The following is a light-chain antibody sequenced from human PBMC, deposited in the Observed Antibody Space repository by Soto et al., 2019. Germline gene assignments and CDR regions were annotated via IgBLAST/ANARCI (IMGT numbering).Light chain of an antibody. Sequence: EIVLTQSPGTLSLSPGERATLSCRASQTVRSSHLAWYQQKPGQTPRLLIYDASSRATGIPDRFSASGSGTDFSLTISRLEPGDFAVYYCQQYGNSPYTFGQGTNLEIK. CDR2: DAS. CDR3: QQYGNSPYT. J-gene: IGKJ2*01. V-gene: IGKV3-20*01. CDR1: QTVRSSH.